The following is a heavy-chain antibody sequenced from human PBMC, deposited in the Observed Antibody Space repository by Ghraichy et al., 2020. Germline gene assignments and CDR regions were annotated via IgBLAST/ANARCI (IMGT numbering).Heavy chain of an antibody. CDR2: IYHTGNS. CDR1: VGSISSTSYY. CDR3: ARHVCSGGNCYVRAGWFDP. D-gene: IGHD2-15*01. Sequence: SQTLSLTCTVSVGSISSTSYYWGWIRQPPGKGLEWIGTIYHTGNSYYNASLKSRVTISVDTSKNQFSLKLSSVTAADTAGYFCARHVCSGGNCYVRAGWFDPWGQGTLVTVSS. V-gene: IGHV4-39*01. J-gene: IGHJ5*02.